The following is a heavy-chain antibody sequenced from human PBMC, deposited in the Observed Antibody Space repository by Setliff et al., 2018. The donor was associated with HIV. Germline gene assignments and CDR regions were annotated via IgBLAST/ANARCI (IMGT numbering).Heavy chain of an antibody. Sequence: SETLSLTCAVSGYSIRSTYYWGWIRQPPGKGLEWIGSFYYSGRTYYSPSLRSRVTISLDPSKNQFSLKLNSVTAAETAVYYCARGDYDSSGDLMAEYFQHWGQGTLVTVSS. CDR1: GYSIRSTYY. CDR2: FYYSGRT. D-gene: IGHD3-22*01. J-gene: IGHJ1*01. V-gene: IGHV4-38-2*01. CDR3: ARGDYDSSGDLMAEYFQH.